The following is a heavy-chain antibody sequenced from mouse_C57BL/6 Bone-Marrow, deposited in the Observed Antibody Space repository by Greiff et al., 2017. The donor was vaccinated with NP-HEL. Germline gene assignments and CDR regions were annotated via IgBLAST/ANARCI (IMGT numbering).Heavy chain of an antibody. J-gene: IGHJ3*01. CDR2: IYPGDGDT. CDR3: TRAIYYYGSSYGFAY. Sequence: QVQLQQSGPELVKPGASVKISCKASGYAFSSSWMNWVMQRPGKGLVWIGRIYPGDGDTNYNGKFKGKATLTADKSYSTAYMQLSSLTSDDSAVYCCTRAIYYYGSSYGFAYWGQVTLVSVSA. V-gene: IGHV1-82*01. D-gene: IGHD1-1*01. CDR1: GYAFSSSW.